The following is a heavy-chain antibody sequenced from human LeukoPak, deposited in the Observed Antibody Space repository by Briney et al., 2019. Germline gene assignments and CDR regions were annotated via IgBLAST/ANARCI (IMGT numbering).Heavy chain of an antibody. CDR1: GFTFDDYA. D-gene: IGHD3-22*01. V-gene: IGHV3-9*03. CDR2: ISWNIGSI. CDR3: AKGYYYDSSGYYHDAFDI. J-gene: IGHJ3*02. Sequence: GGSLRLSCSASGFTFDDYAMHWVRHAPGKGLEWVSGISWNIGSIGYADSVKGRFTISRDNAKNSLYLQMNSLRAEDMALYYCAKGYYYDSSGYYHDAFDIWGQGTMVTVSS.